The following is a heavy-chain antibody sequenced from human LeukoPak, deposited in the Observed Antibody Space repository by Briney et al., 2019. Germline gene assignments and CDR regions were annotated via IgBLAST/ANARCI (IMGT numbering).Heavy chain of an antibody. V-gene: IGHV3-30*04. J-gene: IGHJ3*02. CDR1: GFTFSSYA. CDR2: ISHDGHNI. CDR3: ARGGSNHAFDI. Sequence: GGSLRLSCAASGFTFSSYAMHWVRQAPGKGLEWVAVISHDGHNIYYADSVKGRFTISRDNSKYMVYLQMNSLGAEDTAVYYCARGGSNHAFDIWGQGTVVTVSS.